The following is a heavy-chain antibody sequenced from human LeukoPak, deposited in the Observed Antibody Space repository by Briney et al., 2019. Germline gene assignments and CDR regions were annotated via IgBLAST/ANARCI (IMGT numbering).Heavy chain of an antibody. CDR2: ISSSSSYI. D-gene: IGHD2-2*01. CDR1: GFTFNSYS. J-gene: IGHJ6*03. V-gene: IGHV3-21*01. Sequence: GGSLRLSCAASGFTFNSYSMHWARQAPGKGLEWVSSISSSSSYIYYADSVKGRFTISRDNAKNSLYLQMNSLRAEDTAVYYCARDVLGYCSSTSCYDRAAPRWFSYMDVWGKGTTVTVSS. CDR3: ARDVLGYCSSTSCYDRAAPRWFSYMDV.